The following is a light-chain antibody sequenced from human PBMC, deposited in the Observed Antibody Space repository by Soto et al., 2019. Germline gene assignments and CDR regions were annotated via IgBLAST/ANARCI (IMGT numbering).Light chain of an antibody. CDR3: CSYAGSSTFG. CDR2: EGS. J-gene: IGLJ1*01. Sequence: QSALTQPASVSGSPGQSITISCTETSSDVGSYNLVSWYQQHPGKAPKLMIYEGSKRPSGVSNRFSGSKSGNTASLTISGLQAEDEADYYCCSYAGSSTFGFGTGTKVTV. CDR1: SSDVGSYNL. V-gene: IGLV2-23*03.